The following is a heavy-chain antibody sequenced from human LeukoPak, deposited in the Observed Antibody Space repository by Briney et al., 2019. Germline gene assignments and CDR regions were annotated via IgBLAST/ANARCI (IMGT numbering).Heavy chain of an antibody. J-gene: IGHJ4*02. CDR3: ARGHCGGDCYSDY. CDR2: INHSGST. CDR1: GGSFSGYY. V-gene: IGHV4-34*01. Sequence: SETLSLTCAVYGGSFSGYYWSWIRQPPGEGLEWIGEINHSGSTNYNPSLKSRVTISVDTSKNQFSLKLSSVTAADTAVYYCARGHCGGDCYSDYWGQGTLVTVSS. D-gene: IGHD2-21*02.